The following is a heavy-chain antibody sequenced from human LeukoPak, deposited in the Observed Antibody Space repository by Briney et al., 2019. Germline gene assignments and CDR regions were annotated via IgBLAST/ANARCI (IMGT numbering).Heavy chain of an antibody. V-gene: IGHV1-46*01. D-gene: IGHD5-12*01. CDR3: ARASGYDENYYYYYMDV. J-gene: IGHJ6*03. CDR2: INPSGGST. Sequence: GAPVKVSCKASGYTFTSYYMHWVRQAPGQGLEWMGIINPSGGSTSYAQKFQGRVIMTRDTSTNTVYMELSSLRSEDTGVYYCARASGYDENYYYYYMDVWGKGTTVTVSS. CDR1: GYTFTSYY.